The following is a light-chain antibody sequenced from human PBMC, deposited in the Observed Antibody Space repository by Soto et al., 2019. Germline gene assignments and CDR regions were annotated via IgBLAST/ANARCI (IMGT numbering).Light chain of an antibody. J-gene: IGLJ2*01. V-gene: IGLV2-14*02. CDR2: EGS. Sequence: QSVLTQPASVSGSPGQSITISCTGTSSDVGSYNLVSWYQQHPGKAPKLMIYEGSKRPSGVSNRFSGSKSGNTASLTISGLQAEDEADYYCCSYTTRRTPHVAFGGGTKVTVL. CDR3: CSYTTRRTPHVA. CDR1: SSDVGSYNL.